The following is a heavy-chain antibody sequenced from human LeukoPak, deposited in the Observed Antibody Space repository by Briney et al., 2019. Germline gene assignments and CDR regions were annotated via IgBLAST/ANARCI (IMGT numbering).Heavy chain of an antibody. V-gene: IGHV3-74*01. CDR3: ARENDGRYSFDY. D-gene: IGHD4-23*01. Sequence: PGGSLRLSCAASGFTFSSYWMHWVRQAPGKGLVWVSRINSEGSSTSYADSVKGRFTISRDNAKNTLHLQMNSLRAEDTAVFYCARENDGRYSFDYWGQGTLVTVSS. CDR2: INSEGSST. CDR1: GFTFSSYW. J-gene: IGHJ4*02.